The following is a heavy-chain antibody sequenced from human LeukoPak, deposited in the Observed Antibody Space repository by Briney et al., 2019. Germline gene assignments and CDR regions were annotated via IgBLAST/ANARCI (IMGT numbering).Heavy chain of an antibody. CDR3: AKRWDSTWSYFDL. J-gene: IGHJ4*02. CDR2: IQYDGDNK. CDR1: GFTFTRSA. V-gene: IGHV3-30*02. D-gene: IGHD1-26*01. Sequence: GGSLRLSCVASGFTFTRSAMHWVRQAPGKGLEWVAFIQYDGDNKYYADSVKGRFTISRDDSQNTLYLQMNSLTVEDAAVYYCAKRWDSTWSYFDLWGQGTLVTVSS.